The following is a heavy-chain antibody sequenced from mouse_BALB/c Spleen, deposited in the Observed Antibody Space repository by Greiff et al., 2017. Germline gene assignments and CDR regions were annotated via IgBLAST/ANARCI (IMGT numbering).Heavy chain of an antibody. Sequence: QVQLQQSGPGLVQPSQSLSITCTVSGFSLTSYGVHWVRQSPGKGLEWLGVIWSGGSTDYNAAFISRLSISKDNSKSQVFFKMNSLQANDTAIYYCARMKVRREGYYAMDYWGQGTSVTVSS. CDR2: IWSGGST. CDR3: ARMKVRREGYYAMDY. D-gene: IGHD2-14*01. J-gene: IGHJ4*01. V-gene: IGHV2-2*02. CDR1: GFSLTSYG.